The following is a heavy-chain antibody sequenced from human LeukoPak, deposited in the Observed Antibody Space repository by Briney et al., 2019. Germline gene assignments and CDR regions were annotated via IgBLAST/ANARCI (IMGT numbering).Heavy chain of an antibody. J-gene: IGHJ4*02. CDR1: GYTFNTYG. Sequence: ASVKVSCKASGYTFNTYGISWVRQAPGQGLEWMGWISTYDGNTNYAQNLQGRVTMTTDTSTRTAYMELRSLRSGDTAVYYCARGYSYGYGPLDYWGQGTLVTVSS. CDR2: ISTYDGNT. D-gene: IGHD5-18*01. V-gene: IGHV1-18*01. CDR3: ARGYSYGYGPLDY.